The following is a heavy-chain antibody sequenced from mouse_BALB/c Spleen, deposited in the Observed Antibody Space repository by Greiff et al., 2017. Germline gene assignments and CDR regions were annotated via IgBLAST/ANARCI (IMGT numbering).Heavy chain of an antibody. J-gene: IGHJ2*01. V-gene: IGHV5-6-4*01. CDR3: TRDGLRESYYFDY. D-gene: IGHD1-1*01. CDR1: GFTFSSYT. CDR2: ISSGGSYT. Sequence: DVMLVESGGGLVKPGGSLKLSCAASGFTFSSYTMSWVRQTPEKRLEWVATISSGGSYTYYPDSVKGRFTISRDNAKNTLYLQMSSLKSEDTAIYYCTRDGLRESYYFDYWGQGTTLTVSS.